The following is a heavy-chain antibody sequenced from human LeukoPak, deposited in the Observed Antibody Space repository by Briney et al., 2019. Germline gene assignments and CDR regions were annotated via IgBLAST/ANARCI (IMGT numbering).Heavy chain of an antibody. J-gene: IGHJ4*02. D-gene: IGHD4-11*01. CDR3: AKDAERGFDYSNSLNY. CDR1: GFTFSRYG. V-gene: IGHV3-33*06. CDR2: IWSDASNT. Sequence: PGGSLRLSCETSGFTFSRYGMHWVRQAPGAGLEWVAVIWSDASNTYYADSVKGRFTISRDNSRNTLYLQMSSLRAEDTAVYYCAKDAERGFDYSNSLNYWGQGTLVTVSS.